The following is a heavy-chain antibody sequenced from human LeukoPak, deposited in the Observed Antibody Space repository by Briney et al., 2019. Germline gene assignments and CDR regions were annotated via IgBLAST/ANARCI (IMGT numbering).Heavy chain of an antibody. Sequence: ASVKVSCKASGYTCTSYGISWVRQAPGQGLEWMGWISAYNGNTNYAQKLQGRVTMTTDTSTSTAYMELRSLRSDDTAVYYCARAMAIFGVSYYYYYGMDVWGQGTTVTVSS. CDR3: ARAMAIFGVSYYYYYGMDV. CDR2: ISAYNGNT. D-gene: IGHD3-3*01. J-gene: IGHJ6*02. CDR1: GYTCTSYG. V-gene: IGHV1-18*01.